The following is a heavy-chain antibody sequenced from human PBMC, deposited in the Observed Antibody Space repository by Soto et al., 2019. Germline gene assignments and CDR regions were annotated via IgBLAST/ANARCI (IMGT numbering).Heavy chain of an antibody. D-gene: IGHD3-3*01. V-gene: IGHV4-31*03. J-gene: IGHJ4*02. CDR2: TYYSGST. Sequence: QVQLQESGPGLVKPSQTLSLTCTVSGGSISSGGYYWSWIRQHPGKGREWIGYTYYSGSTYYNPSIRSRVTIAVDTSKNQFSLKLSSVTAADTAVYYCAGDDFWSGRNYWGQGTLVTVSS. CDR1: GGSISSGGYY. CDR3: AGDDFWSGRNY.